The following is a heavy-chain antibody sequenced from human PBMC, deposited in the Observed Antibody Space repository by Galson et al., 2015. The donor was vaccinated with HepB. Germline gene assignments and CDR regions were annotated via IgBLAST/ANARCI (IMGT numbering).Heavy chain of an antibody. Sequence: SLRLSCAASGFTFSDYWMSWVRQAPGRGLVWVASIKQDGSERYYVDSVKGRVTISRDNAKNSLYLQMNSLRAEDTAVYYCARDLGDYISWFDPWGQGTLVIVSS. CDR1: GFTFSDYW. V-gene: IGHV3-7*01. CDR3: ARDLGDYISWFDP. CDR2: IKQDGSER. J-gene: IGHJ5*02. D-gene: IGHD4-17*01.